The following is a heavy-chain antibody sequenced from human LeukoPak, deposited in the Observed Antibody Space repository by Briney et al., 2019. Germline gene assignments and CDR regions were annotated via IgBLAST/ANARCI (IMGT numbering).Heavy chain of an antibody. D-gene: IGHD3-3*01. Sequence: ASVKVSCKASGYTFTSYGICWVRQAPGQGLEWMGWISAYNGNTNYAQKLQGRVTMTTDTSTSTAYMELRSLRSDDTAVYYCAREVYYDFWSGYYFFDYWGQGTLVTVSS. CDR1: GYTFTSYG. CDR3: AREVYYDFWSGYYFFDY. V-gene: IGHV1-18*01. CDR2: ISAYNGNT. J-gene: IGHJ4*02.